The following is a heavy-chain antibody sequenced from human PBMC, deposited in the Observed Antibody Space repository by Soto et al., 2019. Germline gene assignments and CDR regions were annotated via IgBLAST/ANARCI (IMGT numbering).Heavy chain of an antibody. CDR1: GGSVSSGSYY. Sequence: SETLSLTCTVSGGSVSSGSYYWSWIRQPPGKGLEWIGYIYYSGSTNYNPSLKSRVTISVDTSKNQFSLKLSSVTAADTAVYYCAAYSNYVSCYYYGMDVWGQGTTVTVSS. D-gene: IGHD4-4*01. J-gene: IGHJ6*02. V-gene: IGHV4-61*01. CDR2: IYYSGST. CDR3: AAYSNYVSCYYYGMDV.